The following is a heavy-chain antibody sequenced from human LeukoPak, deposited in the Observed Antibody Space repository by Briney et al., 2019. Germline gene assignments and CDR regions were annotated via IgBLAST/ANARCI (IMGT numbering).Heavy chain of an antibody. D-gene: IGHD3-10*01. CDR2: INHSGST. CDR3: AREVLLWFGDRGCSMDV. J-gene: IGHJ6*03. CDR1: GGSFSGYY. V-gene: IGHV4-34*01. Sequence: SGTLSLTCAVYGGSFSGYYWSWIRQPPGKGLEWIGEINHSGSTNYNPSLKSRVTISVDTSKNQFSLRLSSVTAADTAVYYCAREVLLWFGDRGCSMDVWGKGTTVTVSS.